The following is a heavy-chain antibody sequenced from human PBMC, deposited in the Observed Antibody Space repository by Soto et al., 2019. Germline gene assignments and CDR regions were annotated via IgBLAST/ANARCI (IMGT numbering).Heavy chain of an antibody. CDR1: GYTFTSYD. CDR3: ARVHTVTTYFDV. CDR2: MNPNSGNT. D-gene: IGHD4-17*01. V-gene: IGHV1-8*01. Sequence: ASVKVSCKASGYTFTSYDINWVRQATGQGLEWMGWMNPNSGNTGSAQRFQGRPTMTRNTSINTAYMELTSLTSEDAAVYFCARVHTVTTYFDVWGRGTLVTVSS. J-gene: IGHJ2*01.